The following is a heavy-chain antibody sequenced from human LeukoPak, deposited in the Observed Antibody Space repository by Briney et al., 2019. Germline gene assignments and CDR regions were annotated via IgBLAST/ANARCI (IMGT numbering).Heavy chain of an antibody. V-gene: IGHV4-38-2*02. CDR3: ARASYCSSTSCYYEGAFDI. CDR1: GYSISSGYY. D-gene: IGHD2-2*01. J-gene: IGHJ3*02. Sequence: SETLSLTCTVSGYSISSGYYWGWIRQPPGKGLEWIGSIYHSGSTYYNPSLKSRVTISVDTSKNQFSLKLSSVTASDTAVYYCARASYCSSTSCYYEGAFDIWGQGTMVTVSS. CDR2: IYHSGST.